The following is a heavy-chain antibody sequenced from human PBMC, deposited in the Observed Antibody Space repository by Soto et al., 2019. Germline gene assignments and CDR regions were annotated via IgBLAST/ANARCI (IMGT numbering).Heavy chain of an antibody. CDR1: GFTFSDYY. CDR3: ARDLYSSGWYRRFWYFDP. Sequence: GGPLNLSCAASGFTFSDYYMSWIRQAPGKGLEWVSYINSSGSTIYYADSVKRRFTISSDNAKNSLYLQMNSLRAEDTAVYYCARDLYSSGWYRRFWYFDPWGRGNLVTVSA. J-gene: IGHJ2*01. V-gene: IGHV3-11*01. CDR2: INSSGSTI. D-gene: IGHD6-19*01.